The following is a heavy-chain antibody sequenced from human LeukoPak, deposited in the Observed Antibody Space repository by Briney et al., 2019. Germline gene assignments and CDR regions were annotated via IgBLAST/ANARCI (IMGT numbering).Heavy chain of an antibody. CDR3: AKYRSAGTRKLGYYFDY. V-gene: IGHV3-23*01. J-gene: IGHJ4*02. CDR1: GFTFSGYA. CDR2: ISGSGGST. Sequence: GGSLRLSCAASGFTFSGYAMSWVRQAPGKGLEWVSAISGSGGSTYYADSVKGRFTISRDNSKNTLYLQMNSLRAEDTAVYYCAKYRSAGTRKLGYYFDYWGQGTLVTVSS. D-gene: IGHD1-26*01.